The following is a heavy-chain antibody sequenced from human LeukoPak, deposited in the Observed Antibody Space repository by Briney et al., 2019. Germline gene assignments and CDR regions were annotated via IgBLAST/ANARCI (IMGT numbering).Heavy chain of an antibody. CDR1: GFTFSSYG. CDR2: ISYDGSNK. CDR3: ASTDGGWSVFDY. D-gene: IGHD6-19*01. V-gene: IGHV3-30*03. Sequence: PGGSLRLSCAASGFTFSSYGMHWVRQTPGKGLEWVAVISYDGSNKYYADSVKGRFTISRDNSKNTLYLQMNSLRAEDTAVYYCASTDGGWSVFDYWGQGTLVTVSS. J-gene: IGHJ4*02.